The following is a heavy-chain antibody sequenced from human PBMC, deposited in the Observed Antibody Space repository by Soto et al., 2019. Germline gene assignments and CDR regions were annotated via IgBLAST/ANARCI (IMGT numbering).Heavy chain of an antibody. CDR2: ISPRSSFL. Sequence: GGSLRLSCAASGFTFSDYSMNWVRQAPGKGLEWVSSISPRSSFLYYADSVKGRFTISRDNAKSSVFLQMNSLRAEDSAMYYCARGKDYDILAYYWGEGTLVTVSS. CDR3: ARGKDYDILAYY. CDR1: GFTFSDYS. J-gene: IGHJ4*02. V-gene: IGHV3-21*06. D-gene: IGHD3-9*01.